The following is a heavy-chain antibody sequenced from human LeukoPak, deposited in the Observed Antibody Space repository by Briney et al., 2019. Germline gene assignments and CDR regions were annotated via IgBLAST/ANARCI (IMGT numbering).Heavy chain of an antibody. CDR3: ARWIVSGFGY. Sequence: GSLRLSCAASGFTFSSYAMSWVRQPPGKGLEWIGSIYYSGSTYYNPSLKSRVTISVDTSKNQFSLKLSSVTAADTAVYYCARWIVSGFGYWGQGTLVTVSS. V-gene: IGHV4-39*01. CDR2: IYYSGST. D-gene: IGHD3-16*02. J-gene: IGHJ4*02. CDR1: GFTFSSYA.